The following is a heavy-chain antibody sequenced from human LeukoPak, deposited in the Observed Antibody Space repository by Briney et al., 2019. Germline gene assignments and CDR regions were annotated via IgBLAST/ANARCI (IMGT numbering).Heavy chain of an antibody. D-gene: IGHD3-3*01. V-gene: IGHV1-18*01. CDR2: ISAYNGNT. CDR3: ARAPLSIFGVVTDYYYGMDV. J-gene: IGHJ6*02. Sequence: GASVKVSCTASGYTFTSYGISWVRQAPGQGPEWMGWISAYNGNTNYAQKLQGRVTMTTDTSTSTAYMELRSLRSDDTAVYYCARAPLSIFGVVTDYYYGMDVWGQGTTVTVSS. CDR1: GYTFTSYG.